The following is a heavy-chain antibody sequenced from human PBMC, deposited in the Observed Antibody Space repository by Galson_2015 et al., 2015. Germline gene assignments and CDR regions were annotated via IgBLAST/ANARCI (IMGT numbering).Heavy chain of an antibody. J-gene: IGHJ4*02. CDR3: ARDEAQTAAAFYYFDL. CDR2: LSGSGGNT. Sequence: SLRLSCAASGFPFSSYTMNWVRQAPGKGLQWVSGLSGSGGNTYYAATVKGRFTISRDNSKNTVYLEMKGLRSEDSAIYFCARDEAQTAAAFYYFDLWGQGTLVTVSS. V-gene: IGHV3-23*01. D-gene: IGHD6-13*01. CDR1: GFPFSSYT.